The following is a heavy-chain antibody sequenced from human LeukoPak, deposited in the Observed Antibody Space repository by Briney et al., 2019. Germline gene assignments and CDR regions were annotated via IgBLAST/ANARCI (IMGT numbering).Heavy chain of an antibody. CDR1: GGSISSDY. J-gene: IGHJ4*02. D-gene: IGHD4-11*01. V-gene: IGHV4-59*01. Sequence: SETLSLTCTVSGGSISSDYWSWIRQPPGKGLEWVGYIYYSGRTFYNPSLKSRVTISVDTSKKQFSLKLSSVTAADTAIYYCARGFYSPAYWGQGTLVTVSS. CDR3: ARGFYSPAY. CDR2: IYYSGRT.